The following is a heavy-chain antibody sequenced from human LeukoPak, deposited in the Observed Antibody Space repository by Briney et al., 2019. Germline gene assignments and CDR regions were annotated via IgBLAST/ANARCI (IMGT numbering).Heavy chain of an antibody. D-gene: IGHD1-26*01. V-gene: IGHV3-74*03. J-gene: IGHJ4*02. Sequence: SGGSLRLFCAASGFTFSSYWMHWVRQAPGKGLVWVSRIYSDGSSYTADSVKGRFTISRDNAKDTLYLQMNSLRVEDTAVYYCARGGGIYGLWDYWGQGTLVTVSS. CDR3: ARGGGIYGLWDY. CDR2: IYSDGSS. CDR1: GFTFSSYW.